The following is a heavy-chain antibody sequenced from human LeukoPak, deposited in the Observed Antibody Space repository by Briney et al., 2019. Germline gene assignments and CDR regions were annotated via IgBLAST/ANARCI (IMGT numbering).Heavy chain of an antibody. V-gene: IGHV3-23*01. CDR3: AKGGSGSYLYYFDL. D-gene: IGHD3-10*01. CDR2: ISYTGGST. J-gene: IGHJ4*02. Sequence: GGSLRLSCAASVFIFSNYAMTWVRQAAGKGLEWVSTISYTGGSTYYAESVKGRFTISRDNSKNILSLQMNSLRAEDTAVYYCAKGGSGSYLYYFDLWGQGTLVTVSS. CDR1: VFIFSNYA.